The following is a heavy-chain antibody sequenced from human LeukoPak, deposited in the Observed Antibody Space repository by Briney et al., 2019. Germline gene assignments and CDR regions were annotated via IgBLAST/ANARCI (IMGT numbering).Heavy chain of an antibody. D-gene: IGHD1-1*01. CDR3: ARDLNWETY. V-gene: IGHV3-7*01. CDR2: IKTDGSQI. Sequence: PGGSLRLSCAASGFTFSIYWMTWVRQAPGKGLEWVANIKTDGSQIYYVDSVKGRFTTSRDNAKNSLYLQMSSLRAEDTAVYYCARDLNWETYWGQGTLVTVSS. CDR1: GFTFSIYW. J-gene: IGHJ4*02.